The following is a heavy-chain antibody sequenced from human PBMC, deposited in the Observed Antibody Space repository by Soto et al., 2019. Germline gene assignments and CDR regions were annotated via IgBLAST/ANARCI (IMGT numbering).Heavy chain of an antibody. CDR2: IYYSGNT. CDR1: GGYISSSSYY. CDR3: ARQYYFGSGSYYNWPFDF. J-gene: IGHJ4*02. D-gene: IGHD3-10*01. V-gene: IGHV4-39*01. Sequence: SETLSLTCTVSGGYISSSSYYWGWIRQPPGKGLEWIGSIYYSGNTYYNPSLKSRVTISVDTAKNQFSLKLSSVTAADTAVYYCARQYYFGSGSYYNWPFDFWGQGTLVTVSS.